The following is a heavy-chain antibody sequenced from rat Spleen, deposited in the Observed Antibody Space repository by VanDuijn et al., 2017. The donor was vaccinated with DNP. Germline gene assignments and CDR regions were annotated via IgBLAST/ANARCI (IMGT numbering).Heavy chain of an antibody. D-gene: IGHD1-4*01. Sequence: EVLFQESGPGLVKPSQSLSLTCSVTGFSITNNFKWSWIRKFPGNRLEWMGYVTNAGSTDYNPSLKSRISITLDTSKNRFFLQLKSVTTEDTATYYCARALPGYDYFDYWGQGVLVTVSS. CDR2: VTNAGST. CDR1: GFSITNNFK. CDR3: ARALPGYDYFDY. J-gene: IGHJ2*01. V-gene: IGHV3-3*01.